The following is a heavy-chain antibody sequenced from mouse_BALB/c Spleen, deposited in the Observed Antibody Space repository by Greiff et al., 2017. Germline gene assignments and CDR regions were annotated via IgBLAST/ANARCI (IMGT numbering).Heavy chain of an antibody. Sequence: EVQGVESGGGLVQPGESLKLSCESNEYEFPSHDMSWVRKTPEKRLELVAAINSDGGSTYYPDTMERRFIISRDNAKNTLYLQMSSLKSEDTAMYYCARDGYDYAMDYWGQGTSVTVSA. D-gene: IGHD2-2*01. CDR1: EYEFPSHD. CDR3: ARDGYDYAMDY. CDR2: INSDGGST. V-gene: IGHV5-2*01. J-gene: IGHJ4*01.